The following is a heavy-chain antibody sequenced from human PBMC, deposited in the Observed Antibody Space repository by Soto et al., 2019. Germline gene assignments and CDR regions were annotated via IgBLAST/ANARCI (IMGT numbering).Heavy chain of an antibody. CDR2: ISWNSGSI. CDR1: GFTFDDYA. D-gene: IGHD3-16*02. J-gene: IGHJ4*02. CDR3: VMGDYIWGSYRSGQSIERGY. Sequence: PGGSLRLSCAASGFTFDDYAMHWVRQAPGKGLEWVSGISWNSGSIGYADSVKGRFTISRDNAKNSLYLQMNSLRAEDTALYYCVMGDYIWGSYRSGQSIERGYWGQGTLVTVSS. V-gene: IGHV3-9*01.